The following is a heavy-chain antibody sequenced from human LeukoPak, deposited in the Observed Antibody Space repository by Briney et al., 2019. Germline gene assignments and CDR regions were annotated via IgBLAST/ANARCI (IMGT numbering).Heavy chain of an antibody. V-gene: IGHV3-43*02. J-gene: IGHJ6*02. CDR2: IKADGRGT. CDR1: GFTIGPYA. Sequence: GGSLRLSCAASGFTIGPYAMYWVRQGPGRGLEWVSVIKADGRGTFYADSVRGRFTTSRDNSKTSLYLQMDSLTSEDTALYYCATWAFYHNLDVWGQGTTVIVSS. D-gene: IGHD2/OR15-2a*01. CDR3: ATWAFYHNLDV.